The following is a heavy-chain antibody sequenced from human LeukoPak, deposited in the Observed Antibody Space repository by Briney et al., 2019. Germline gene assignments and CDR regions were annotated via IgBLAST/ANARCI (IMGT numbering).Heavy chain of an antibody. CDR1: GGSFSGYY. J-gene: IGHJ4*02. CDR3: ARGSVRMGAFDY. V-gene: IGHV4-34*01. Sequence: KPSETLSLTCAVYGGSFSGYYWSWIRQPPGKGLEWIGEINHSGSTNYNPSLKSRVTISVDTSKNQFSLKLSSVTAADTAVYYCARGSVRMGAFDYWGQGTLVTVSS. CDR2: INHSGST. D-gene: IGHD1-26*01.